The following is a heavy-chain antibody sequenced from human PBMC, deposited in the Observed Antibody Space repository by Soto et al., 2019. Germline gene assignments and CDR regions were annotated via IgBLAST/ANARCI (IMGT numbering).Heavy chain of an antibody. CDR1: GGSFSGYY. V-gene: IGHV4-34*01. CDR2: INHSGST. Sequence: SETLSLTCAVYGGSFSGYYWSWIRQPPGKGLEWVGEINHSGSTNYNPSLKSRVTISGDTSKNQFSLKLSSVTAADTAVYYCARVWNYPYYYYYMDVWGKGTTVTVSS. CDR3: ARVWNYPYYYYYMDV. J-gene: IGHJ6*03. D-gene: IGHD1-7*01.